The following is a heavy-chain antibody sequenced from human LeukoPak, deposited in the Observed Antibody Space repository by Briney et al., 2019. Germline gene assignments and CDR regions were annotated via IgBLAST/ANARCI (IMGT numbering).Heavy chain of an antibody. CDR3: SKEGLAYSYALDAFDI. Sequence: PGGSLRLSCAASGFTFSSYAMSWVRQAPGKGLEWVSAISGSGGSTYYADSVKGRFTISRDNSKNTLYLQMNSRRAEDTAVYYCSKEGLAYSYALDAFDIWGQGTMVTVSS. CDR1: GFTFSSYA. D-gene: IGHD5-18*01. V-gene: IGHV3-23*01. J-gene: IGHJ3*02. CDR2: ISGSGGST.